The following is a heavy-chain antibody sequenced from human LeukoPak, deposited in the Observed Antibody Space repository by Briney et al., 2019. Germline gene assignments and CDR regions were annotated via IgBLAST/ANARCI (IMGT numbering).Heavy chain of an antibody. D-gene: IGHD4-17*01. V-gene: IGHV3-7*01. Sequence: GGSLRLSCAASGFTFSSYWMSWVRQAPGKGLEWVANIKQDGSEKYYVDSVKGRFTISRDNAKNSLYLQMNSLRAEDTAVYYCARDGDYTLQLGDAFDIWGQGTMVTVSS. J-gene: IGHJ3*02. CDR1: GFTFSSYW. CDR2: IKQDGSEK. CDR3: ARDGDYTLQLGDAFDI.